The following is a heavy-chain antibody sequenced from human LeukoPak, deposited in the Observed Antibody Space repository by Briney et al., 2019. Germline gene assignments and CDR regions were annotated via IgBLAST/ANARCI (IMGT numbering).Heavy chain of an antibody. CDR1: GFTFSSYS. V-gene: IGHV3-23*01. J-gene: IGHJ6*03. CDR2: ISGSGLST. CDR3: ARRTPDYYYFYMDV. Sequence: DPGGSLRLSCAASGFTFSSYSMSWVRQAPGKGLEWVSTISGSGLSTYYADSVNGRFTFSRDNSKNTLYLQMNSLRAEDTAVYYCARRTPDYYYFYMDVWGKGTTVTVSS.